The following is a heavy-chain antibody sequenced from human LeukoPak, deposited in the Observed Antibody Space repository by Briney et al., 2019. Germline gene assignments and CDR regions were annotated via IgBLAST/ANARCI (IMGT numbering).Heavy chain of an antibody. J-gene: IGHJ4*02. CDR2: IYHSGST. CDR3: ARAYPIQYPGIAAAGTGFGDY. V-gene: IGHV4-38-2*02. Sequence: SETLSLTCTVSGYSISSGYYWGWIRQPPGKGLEWIGSIYHSGSTYYNPSLKSRVTISVDTSKNQFSLKLSSVTAADTAVYYCARAYPIQYPGIAAAGTGFGDYWGQGTLVTVSS. D-gene: IGHD6-13*01. CDR1: GYSISSGYY.